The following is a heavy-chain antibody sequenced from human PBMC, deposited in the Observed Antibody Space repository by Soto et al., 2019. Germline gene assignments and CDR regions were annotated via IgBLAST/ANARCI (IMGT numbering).Heavy chain of an antibody. CDR3: ARGGYDFWSGYYLGYPYYYYMDV. J-gene: IGHJ6*03. D-gene: IGHD3-3*01. CDR2: IYYSGST. CDR1: GGSISSYY. Sequence: TLSLTCTVSGGSISSYYWSWIRQPPGKGLEWIGYIYYSGSTNYNPSLKSRVTISVDTSKNQFSLKLSSVTAADTAVYYCARGGYDFWSGYYLGYPYYYYMDVWGKGTTVTVSS. V-gene: IGHV4-59*01.